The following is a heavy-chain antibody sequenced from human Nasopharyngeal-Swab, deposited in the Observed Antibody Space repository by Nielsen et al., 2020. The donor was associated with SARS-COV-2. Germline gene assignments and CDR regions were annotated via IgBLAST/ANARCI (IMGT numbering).Heavy chain of an antibody. D-gene: IGHD1-1*01. V-gene: IGHV1-24*01. CDR3: ATGTSSGPANWFDP. J-gene: IGHJ5*02. CDR1: GYTLTELS. Sequence: ASVTVSCKVSGYTLTELSMHWVRQAPGKGLEWMGGFDPEDGETIYAQKFQGRVTMTEDTSTDTAYMELSSLSSEDTAVYYCATGTSSGPANWFDPWGQGTLVTVSS. CDR2: FDPEDGET.